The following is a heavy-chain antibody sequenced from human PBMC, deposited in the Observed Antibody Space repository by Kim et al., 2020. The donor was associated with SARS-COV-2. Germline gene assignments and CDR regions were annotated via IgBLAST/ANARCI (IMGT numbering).Heavy chain of an antibody. CDR2: IRSKAYGGTT. CDR3: TRDPSGVATILGWFDP. CDR1: GFTFGDYA. J-gene: IGHJ5*02. D-gene: IGHD5-12*01. V-gene: IGHV3-49*03. Sequence: GGSLRLSCTASGFTFGDYAMSWFRQAPGKGLEWVGFIRSKAYGGTTEYAASVKGRFTISRDDSKSIAYLQMNSLKTEDTAVYYCTRDPSGVATILGWFDPWGQGTLVTVSS.